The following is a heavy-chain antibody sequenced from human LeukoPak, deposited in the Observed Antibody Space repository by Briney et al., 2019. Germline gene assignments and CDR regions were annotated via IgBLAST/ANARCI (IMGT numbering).Heavy chain of an antibody. CDR1: GGSISSSGYY. D-gene: IGHD5-18*01. Sequence: SETLSLTCTVSGGSISSSGYYWGCIRQPPGKGLEWIGSIYYGGSTYYNPSLKSRVTISVDTSKNQFSLKLSSVTAADTAVYYCARHRGKYSPHDAFDIWGQGTMVTVSS. J-gene: IGHJ3*02. V-gene: IGHV4-39*01. CDR2: IYYGGST. CDR3: ARHRGKYSPHDAFDI.